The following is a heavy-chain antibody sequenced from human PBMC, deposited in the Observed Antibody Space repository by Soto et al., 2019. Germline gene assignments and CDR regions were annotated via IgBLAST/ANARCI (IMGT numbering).Heavy chain of an antibody. CDR3: ATGGITGTTQDY. CDR2: IYYSGST. D-gene: IGHD1-7*01. J-gene: IGHJ4*02. CDR1: GGSISSYY. V-gene: IGHV4-59*01. Sequence: SEALSLTCAVSGGSISSYYWSWIRQPPGKGLEWIGYIYYSGSTNYNPSLKSRVTISVDTSKNQFSLKLSSVTAADTAVYYCATGGITGTTQDYWGQGTLVTVSS.